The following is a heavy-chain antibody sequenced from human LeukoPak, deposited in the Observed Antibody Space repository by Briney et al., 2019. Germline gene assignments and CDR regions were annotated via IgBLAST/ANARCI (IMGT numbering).Heavy chain of an antibody. V-gene: IGHV3-73*01. D-gene: IGHD6-13*01. Sequence: GGSLRLSCAASGFTFSGSAMHWVRQASEKGLEWVGRISTTATSYATAYAASVKGRFTISRDDSKNTAYLQMSSLKTEDTAVYYCSRHESSSTWYEDYWGQGTLVTVSS. CDR3: SRHESSSTWYEDY. CDR2: ISTTATSYAT. J-gene: IGHJ4*02. CDR1: GFTFSGSA.